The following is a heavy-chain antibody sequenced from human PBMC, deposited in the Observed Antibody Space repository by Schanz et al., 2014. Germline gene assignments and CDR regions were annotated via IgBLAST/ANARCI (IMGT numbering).Heavy chain of an antibody. CDR3: ASLSGYSGYGTYFDL. CDR1: GFTFSTYA. J-gene: IGHJ4*02. Sequence: EEQLLQSGGGLVQPGGSLRLSCAASGFTFSTYAMSWVRQAPGKGLEWVSAISGSGGSTYYADSVKGRFTISRDNSRNTLYLQMNSLRTENTAVYYGASLSGYSGYGTYFDLWGQGTLVTVSS. V-gene: IGHV3-23*01. D-gene: IGHD5-12*01. CDR2: ISGSGGST.